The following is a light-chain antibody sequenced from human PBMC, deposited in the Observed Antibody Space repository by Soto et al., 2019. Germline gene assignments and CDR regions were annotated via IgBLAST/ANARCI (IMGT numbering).Light chain of an antibody. J-gene: IGLJ1*01. CDR3: CSYADNYSYV. Sequence: QSALTQPRSVSGSPGQSVTISCTGTSSDVDAYNYVSWYQQHPGKAPKLMTYDVSKRPSGVPDRFSGSKSGNTASLTISGLQAEDEADYYCCSYADNYSYVFGTGTKVTVL. CDR1: SSDVDAYNY. V-gene: IGLV2-11*01. CDR2: DVS.